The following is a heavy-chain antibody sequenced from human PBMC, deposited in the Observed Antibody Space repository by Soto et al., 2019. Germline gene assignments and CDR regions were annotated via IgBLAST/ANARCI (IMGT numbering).Heavy chain of an antibody. D-gene: IGHD3-22*01. Sequence: VQLVESGGGLVKPGGSLRLSCAASGFTFSSYAMHWVRQAPGKGLEWVAVISYDGSNKYYADSVKGRFTISRDNSKNTLYLQMNSLRAEDTAVYYCARASLPRITMIVVVITTIDYWGQGTLVTVSS. CDR3: ARASLPRITMIVVVITTIDY. CDR1: GFTFSSYA. V-gene: IGHV3-30-3*01. J-gene: IGHJ4*02. CDR2: ISYDGSNK.